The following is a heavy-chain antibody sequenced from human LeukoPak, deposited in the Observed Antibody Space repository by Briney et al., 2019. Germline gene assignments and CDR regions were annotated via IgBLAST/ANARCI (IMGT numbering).Heavy chain of an antibody. V-gene: IGHV1-18*01. CDR1: GYTFTSYG. CDR2: ISAYNDNT. CDR3: ARLYVMEDWFDP. J-gene: IGHJ5*02. Sequence: ASVKVSCKASGYTFTSYGISWVRQAPGQGLEWMGWISAYNDNTNYAQKLQGRVTMTTDTSTSTAYMELRSLRSDDTAVYYCARLYVMEDWFDPWGQGTLVTVSS. D-gene: IGHD2-8*01.